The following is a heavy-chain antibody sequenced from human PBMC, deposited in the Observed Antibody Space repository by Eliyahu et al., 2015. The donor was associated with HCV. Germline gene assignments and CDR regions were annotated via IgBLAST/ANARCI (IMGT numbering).Heavy chain of an antibody. CDR1: GFTFSNYS. V-gene: IGHV3-30-3*01. J-gene: IGHJ4*02. CDR2: ISYDGSKN. Sequence: QVQLVESGGGVVQPGRSLRLSCAASGFTFSNYSMHWVRQAPGKGLEWVALISYDGSKNYYADSVKGRFTISRDNPKTTLYLQMNSLRAGDTAVYYCASLAVAVMSSVYFDYWGQGTLVTVSS. CDR3: ASLAVAVMSSVYFDY. D-gene: IGHD6-19*01.